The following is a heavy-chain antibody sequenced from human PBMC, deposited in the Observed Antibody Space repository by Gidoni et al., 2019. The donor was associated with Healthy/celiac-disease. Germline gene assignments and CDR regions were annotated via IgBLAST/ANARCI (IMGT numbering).Heavy chain of an antibody. CDR1: GGSCSGYS. J-gene: IGHJ5*02. Sequence: QVQLQQWGAGLLKPSETLALTCAVDGGSCSGYSWSWIRQPPGKGLEWIGEINHSGSTNYNPSLQSRVTISVDTSKNQFSLKLSSVTAADPAVYYCARGGPHLVVPAARNWFDPWGQGTLVTVSS. D-gene: IGHD2-2*01. CDR2: INHSGST. V-gene: IGHV4-34*01. CDR3: ARGGPHLVVPAARNWFDP.